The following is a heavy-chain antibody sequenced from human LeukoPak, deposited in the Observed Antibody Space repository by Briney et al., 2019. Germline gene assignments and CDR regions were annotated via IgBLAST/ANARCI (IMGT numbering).Heavy chain of an antibody. CDR1: GGSFSGYH. CDR2: IDHSGST. CDR3: ARGFPSSSRWFDP. Sequence: ASETLSLTCGVYGGSFSGYHWTWIRLRPGKGLEWIGDIDHSGSTHYNPSLKSRVTISLDTSNNQFSLKLNSVTAADTAVYYCARGFPSSSRWFDPWGQGTLVTVPS. D-gene: IGHD6-6*01. V-gene: IGHV4-34*01. J-gene: IGHJ5*02.